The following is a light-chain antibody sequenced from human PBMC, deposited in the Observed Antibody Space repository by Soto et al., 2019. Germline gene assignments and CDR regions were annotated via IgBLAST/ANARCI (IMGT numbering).Light chain of an antibody. CDR1: QGISNY. CDR3: QKYDGAPHT. V-gene: IGKV1-27*01. Sequence: DIQMTQSPSSLPASVGDRVTITCRASQGISNYLAWYQQKPGNVPKLLISAASTLQSGVPSRFSGSGSGTDFTLTISSLQPEDVATYYCQKYDGAPHTFGQGTRLEIK. CDR2: AAS. J-gene: IGKJ5*01.